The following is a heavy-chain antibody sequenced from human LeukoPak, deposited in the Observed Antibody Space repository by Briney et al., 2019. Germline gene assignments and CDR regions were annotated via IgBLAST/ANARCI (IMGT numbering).Heavy chain of an antibody. D-gene: IGHD2-15*01. Sequence: KSSETLSLTCAVYGGSFSGYYWSWIRQPPGKGLEGIGEINHSGSTNYNPSLKSRGTISVDTYKNQFSLKLSSVTAADTAVYYCARGCRRSPSYCSGGGCYYVRWFDPWGQGTLVTVSS. CDR3: ARGCRRSPSYCSGGGCYYVRWFDP. CDR1: GGSFSGYY. J-gene: IGHJ5*02. CDR2: INHSGST. V-gene: IGHV4-34*01.